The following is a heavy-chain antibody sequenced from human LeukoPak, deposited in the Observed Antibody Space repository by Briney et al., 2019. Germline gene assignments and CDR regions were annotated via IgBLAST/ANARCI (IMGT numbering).Heavy chain of an antibody. Sequence: PGGSLRLSCAASGFTFSSYSMTWVRQAPGKGLERVSSISSSSSYIYYADSVKGRFTISRDNAKNSLYLQMNSLRAEDTAVYYCARASFIAAAGTVEYYFDYWGQGTLVTVSS. J-gene: IGHJ4*02. CDR3: ARASFIAAAGTVEYYFDY. CDR1: GFTFSSYS. D-gene: IGHD6-13*01. CDR2: ISSSSSYI. V-gene: IGHV3-21*01.